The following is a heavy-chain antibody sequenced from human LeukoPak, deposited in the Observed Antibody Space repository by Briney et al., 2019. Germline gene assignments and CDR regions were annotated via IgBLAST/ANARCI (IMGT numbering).Heavy chain of an antibody. J-gene: IGHJ6*02. V-gene: IGHV4-39*01. CDR3: ARHRLGRSSNWYSTYYYYGMDV. D-gene: IGHD6-13*01. CDR1: GGSISSSSYY. CDR2: IYYSGST. Sequence: PSETLSLTCTVSGGSISSSSYYWGWIRQPPGKGLEWIGSIYYSGSTYYNPSLKSRVTISVDTSKNQFSLKLSSVTAADTAVYYCARHRLGRSSNWYSTYYYYGMDVWGQGTTVTVSS.